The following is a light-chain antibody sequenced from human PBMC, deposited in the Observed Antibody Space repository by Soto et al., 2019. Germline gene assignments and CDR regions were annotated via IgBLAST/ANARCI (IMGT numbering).Light chain of an antibody. CDR3: QQSYSTLFT. CDR2: AAS. J-gene: IGKJ3*01. CDR1: QSISSY. Sequence: DIQMTQSPSSLSASVGDRVTITCRASQSISSYLNWYQQKPGKAPKLLIYAASSFQSGVPSRFSGSGSGTDFTLTISSLQPEHFATYYCQQSYSTLFTFGPGTKVDIK. V-gene: IGKV1-39*01.